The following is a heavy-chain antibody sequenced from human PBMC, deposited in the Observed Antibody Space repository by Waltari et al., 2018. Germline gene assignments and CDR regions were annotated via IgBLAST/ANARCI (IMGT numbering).Heavy chain of an antibody. J-gene: IGHJ4*02. V-gene: IGHV3-30-3*01. CDR2: ISYDGSNK. Sequence: QVQLVESGGAVVQPGRSLRLSCAASGFTFRSYAMHWARQAPGKGLEWVAVISYDGSNKYYADSVKGRFTISRDNSKNTLYLQMNSLRAEDTAVYYCAREAAVTTIDYWGQGTLVTVSS. CDR1: GFTFRSYA. CDR3: AREAAVTTIDY. D-gene: IGHD4-17*01.